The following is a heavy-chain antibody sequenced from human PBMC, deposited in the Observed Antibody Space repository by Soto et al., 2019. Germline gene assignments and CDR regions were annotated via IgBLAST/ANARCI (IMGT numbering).Heavy chain of an antibody. Sequence: EVQLVESGGGLVQPGGSLRLSCIASGFTFSTYSMKWVRQAPGKGLEWVSYIDTGSSLISYGASVEGRFTVSRDDARNSLFLQMNKLRDEDTAVYFCATSPYSGGGDYWGQGTLVTVSS. J-gene: IGHJ4*02. V-gene: IGHV3-48*02. CDR2: IDTGSSLI. D-gene: IGHD1-26*01. CDR3: ATSPYSGGGDY. CDR1: GFTFSTYS.